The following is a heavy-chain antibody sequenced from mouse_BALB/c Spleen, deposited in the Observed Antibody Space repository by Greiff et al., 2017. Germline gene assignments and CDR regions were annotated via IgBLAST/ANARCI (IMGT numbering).Heavy chain of an antibody. CDR1: GFTFSSYA. V-gene: IGHV5-6-5*01. CDR2: ISSGGST. J-gene: IGHJ4*01. Sequence: EVKLMESGGGLVKPGGSLKLSCAASGFTFSSYAMSWVRQTPEKRLEWVASISSGGSTYYPDSVKGRFTISRDNARNTLYLQMSSLKSEDTAMYYCTRDGAMDYWGQGTSVTVSS. CDR3: TRDGAMDY.